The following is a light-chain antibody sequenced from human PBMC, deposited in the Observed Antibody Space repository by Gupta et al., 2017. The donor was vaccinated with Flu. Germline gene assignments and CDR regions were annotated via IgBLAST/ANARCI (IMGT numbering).Light chain of an antibody. CDR3: QQYNSGPPWT. Sequence: EIVMTQSPATLSVTPGERVTLSCRASQSVSSNLAWYQQKPGQGPRLLIYGASTRATGIPVRFSGSGSGTEFTLTISSLQSEDFAVYYCQQYNSGPPWTFGQGTKVEI. CDR2: GAS. J-gene: IGKJ1*01. CDR1: QSVSSN. V-gene: IGKV3-15*01.